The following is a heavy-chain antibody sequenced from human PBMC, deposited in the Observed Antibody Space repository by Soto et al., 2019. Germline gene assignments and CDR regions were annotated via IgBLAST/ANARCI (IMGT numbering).Heavy chain of an antibody. CDR1: GGSISSSSYY. D-gene: IGHD6-19*01. Sequence: SETLSLTCTVSGGSISSSSYYWGWIRQPPGKGLEWIGSIYYSGSTYYNPSLKSRVAISVDTSKNQFSLKLSSVTAADTAVYYCARLTGRRSGWYLDGSWFXPWGQGTLVTVSS. V-gene: IGHV4-39*01. J-gene: IGHJ5*02. CDR3: ARLTGRRSGWYLDGSWFXP. CDR2: IYYSGST.